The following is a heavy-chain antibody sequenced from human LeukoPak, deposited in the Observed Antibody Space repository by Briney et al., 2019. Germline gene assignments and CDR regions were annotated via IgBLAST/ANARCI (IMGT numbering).Heavy chain of an antibody. D-gene: IGHD2-8*01. CDR3: AKAYCNYGGEWYNCFDS. Sequence: PGGSLRLSCAASGFTFNNYGMHWVRQAPGKGLQWVAFIWYDGSKKQYADSVKGRFTISRDNSKNRVYLQMNSPRAEDTAVYYCAKAYCNYGGEWYNCFDSWGQGTLVTVSS. J-gene: IGHJ5*01. CDR1: GFTFNNYG. CDR2: IWYDGSKK. V-gene: IGHV3-33*03.